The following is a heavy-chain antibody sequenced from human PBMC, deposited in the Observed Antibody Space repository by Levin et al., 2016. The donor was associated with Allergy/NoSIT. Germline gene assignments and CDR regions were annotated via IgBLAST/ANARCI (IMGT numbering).Heavy chain of an antibody. CDR2: ISAYNGNT. Sequence: WVRQAPGQGLEWMGWISAYNGNTNYAQKLQGRVTMTTDTSTSTAYMELRSLRSDDTAVYYCARHSTGDPPYWYFDLWGRGTLVTVSS. J-gene: IGHJ2*01. V-gene: IGHV1-18*01. CDR3: ARHSTGDPPYWYFDL. D-gene: IGHD7-27*01.